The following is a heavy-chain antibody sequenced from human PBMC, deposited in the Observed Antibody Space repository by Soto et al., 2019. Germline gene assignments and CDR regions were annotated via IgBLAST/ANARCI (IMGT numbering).Heavy chain of an antibody. CDR1: GFTFGDYA. J-gene: IGHJ4*02. Sequence: PVGSLRLSCTASGFTFGDYAMSWVRQAPGKGLEWVGFIRSKAYGGTTEYAASVKGRFTISRDDSKSIAYLQMNSLKTEDTAVYYCTSQDRSDYWGQGTLVTVSS. D-gene: IGHD2-15*01. V-gene: IGHV3-49*04. CDR3: TSQDRSDY. CDR2: IRSKAYGGTT.